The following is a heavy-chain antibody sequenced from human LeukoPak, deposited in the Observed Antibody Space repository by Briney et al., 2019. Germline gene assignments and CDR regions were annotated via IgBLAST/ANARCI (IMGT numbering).Heavy chain of an antibody. Sequence: PGGSLRLSCAASGFTLSNFAMHWVRQATGKGLEWVSAIGTAGDIFYPGSVKGRFTISRENAKNSLYLQMNNLRAEDTAVYYCARQMTPHGNFDYWGQGTLVTVSS. CDR2: IGTAGDI. CDR1: GFTLSNFA. CDR3: ARQMTPHGNFDY. D-gene: IGHD1-26*01. J-gene: IGHJ4*02. V-gene: IGHV3-13*01.